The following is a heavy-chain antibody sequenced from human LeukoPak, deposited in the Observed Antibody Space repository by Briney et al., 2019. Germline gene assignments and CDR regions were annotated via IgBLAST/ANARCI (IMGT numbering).Heavy chain of an antibody. CDR1: GFTFDDYA. V-gene: IGHV3-9*03. CDR3: AKANRGGATTEFDY. Sequence: PPGRFLRLSGAASGFTFDDYAMHWVRQAPGKGLEWVSGISWNSGSIVYADSVKGRFTISRDNAKNSLYLQMNSLRAEDMALYYCAKANRGGATTEFDYWGQGTLVTVSS. J-gene: IGHJ4*02. CDR2: ISWNSGSI. D-gene: IGHD1-26*01.